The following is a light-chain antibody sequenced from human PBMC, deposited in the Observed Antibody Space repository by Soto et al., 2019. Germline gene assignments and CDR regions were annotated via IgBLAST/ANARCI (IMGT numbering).Light chain of an antibody. CDR1: SSDVGGYDY. J-gene: IGLJ2*01. Sequence: QSALTQPASVSGSPGQSITISCTGTSSDVGGYDYVSWYQQHPGKAPKVMIYEVSNRPSGVSYRFSGSKSGNTASLTISGLEDEDEADYYCSSYTTSSTRVFGGGTKLTVL. CDR2: EVS. V-gene: IGLV2-14*01. CDR3: SSYTTSSTRV.